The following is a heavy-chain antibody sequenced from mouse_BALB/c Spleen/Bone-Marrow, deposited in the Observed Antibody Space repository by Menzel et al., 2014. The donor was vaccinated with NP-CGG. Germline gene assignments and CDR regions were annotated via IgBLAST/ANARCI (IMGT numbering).Heavy chain of an antibody. CDR1: GFDFSRYW. D-gene: IGHD1-1*01. V-gene: IGHV4-1*02. CDR2: INPESSTI. Sequence: EVQRVESGGGLVQPGGSLKLSCAASGFDFSRYWMGWVRQAPGRGLKWTGEINPESSTINYTPSLKDKFIISRDNAKNALYLQMSKVRSEDTALYFCARLGYYGMMAYWGQGTSVTVSS. J-gene: IGHJ4*01. CDR3: ARLGYYGMMAY.